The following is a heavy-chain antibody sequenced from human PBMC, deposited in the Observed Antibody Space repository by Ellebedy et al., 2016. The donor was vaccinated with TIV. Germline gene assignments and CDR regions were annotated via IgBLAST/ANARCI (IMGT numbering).Heavy chain of an antibody. CDR1: EFTFSSYW. CDR3: ATGPYSYGWGY. V-gene: IGHV3-74*01. D-gene: IGHD5-18*01. J-gene: IGHJ4*02. CDR2: ISPDGRGT. Sequence: GESLKISCAASEFTFSSYWIHWVRQTPGKGLVWVSRISPDGRGTSYADSVKGRFTISRDNAKNTMYLQKNSLRAEDTAVYYCATGPYSYGWGYWGPGTLVTVSS.